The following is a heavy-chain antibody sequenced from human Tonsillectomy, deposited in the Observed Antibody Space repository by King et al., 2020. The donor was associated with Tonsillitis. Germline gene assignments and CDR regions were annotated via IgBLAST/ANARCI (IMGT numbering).Heavy chain of an antibody. CDR2: ISYDGSHK. CDR1: GFTFSSYA. J-gene: IGHJ4*02. D-gene: IGHD6-19*01. V-gene: IGHV3-30*04. CDR3: ARDRLEVGSSGWLFDY. Sequence: VQLAESGGGVVQPGRSLRLSCAASGFTFSSYAMHWVRQAPGKGLEWVAVISYDGSHKYYADSVKGRFTISRDNSKNTLYLQMNSLSPEDTAVYYCARDRLEVGSSGWLFDYWGQGTLVTVSS.